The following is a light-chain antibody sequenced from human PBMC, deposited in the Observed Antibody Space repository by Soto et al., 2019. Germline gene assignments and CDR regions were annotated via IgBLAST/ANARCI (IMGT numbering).Light chain of an antibody. J-gene: IGLJ2*01. Sequence: QSVLTQPHSVSGAPGQRVTISCTGSSSNIGAGYDVHWYQQLPGTAPKLLIYADINRPSGVPDRVSGSKSGTSASLAITGLQAEDEADYYCQSYDSSLSGLVFGGGTKLTVL. CDR2: ADI. CDR3: QSYDSSLSGLV. CDR1: SSNIGAGYD. V-gene: IGLV1-40*01.